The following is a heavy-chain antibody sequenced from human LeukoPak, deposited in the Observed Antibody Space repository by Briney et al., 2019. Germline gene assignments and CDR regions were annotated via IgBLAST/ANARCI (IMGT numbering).Heavy chain of an antibody. CDR3: ARHRFYDSSGYGL. D-gene: IGHD3-22*01. CDR1: GGSFSGYY. J-gene: IGHJ4*02. V-gene: IGHV4-34*01. Sequence: SETLSLTCAVYGGSFSGYYWSWIRQPPGKGLEWIGEKNHSGSTNYNPSLKSRVTISVDITKNQFSLKLSSVTAADTAVYYCARHRFYDSSGYGLWGQGALVTVSS. CDR2: KNHSGST.